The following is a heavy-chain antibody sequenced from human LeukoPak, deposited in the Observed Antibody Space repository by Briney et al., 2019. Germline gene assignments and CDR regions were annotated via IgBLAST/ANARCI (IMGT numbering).Heavy chain of an antibody. CDR1: GGSFSGYY. D-gene: IGHD1-26*01. Sequence: SETLSLTCAVYGGSFSGYYWSWIRQPPGKGLEWIGRIYPSGNTNYNPSLKSRVTMSVDTSKNQFSLKLSSVTAADTAVYYCARENSGSYREFDYWGQGTTVSVSS. V-gene: IGHV4-59*10. J-gene: IGHJ4*03. CDR3: ARENSGSYREFDY. CDR2: IYPSGNT.